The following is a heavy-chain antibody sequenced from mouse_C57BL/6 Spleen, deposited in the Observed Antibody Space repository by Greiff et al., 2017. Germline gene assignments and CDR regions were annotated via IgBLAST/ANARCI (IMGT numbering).Heavy chain of an antibody. V-gene: IGHV1-53*01. D-gene: IGHD1-1*01. CDR1: GYTFTSYW. J-gene: IGHJ4*01. CDR3: ARDPTTVVAPYAMDY. CDR2: INPRNGGT. Sequence: VQLKKPGTELVKPGASVKLSCKASGYTFTSYWMHWVKQRPGQGLEWIGNINPRNGGTNYNEKFKSKATLTVDKSSSTAYMQLSSLTSEDSAVYYCARDPTTVVAPYAMDYWGQGTSVTVSS.